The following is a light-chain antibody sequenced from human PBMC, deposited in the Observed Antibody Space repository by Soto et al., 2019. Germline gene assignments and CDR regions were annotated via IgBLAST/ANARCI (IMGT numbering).Light chain of an antibody. V-gene: IGKV3-20*01. CDR3: QHYYTAYTT. Sequence: EVVLTQSPGTLSLSPGERATLSCGASQSVTGNYLAWYQQKPGQAPRLLIFGASTRATGIPDRFSGSGSGTEFTLTISKLEPEDFAVYYCQHYYTAYTTFGQGTKVEIK. J-gene: IGKJ1*01. CDR2: GAS. CDR1: QSVTGNY.